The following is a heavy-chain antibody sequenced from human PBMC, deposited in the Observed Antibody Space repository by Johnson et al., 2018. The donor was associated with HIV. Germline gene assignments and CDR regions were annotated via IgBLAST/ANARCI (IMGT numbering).Heavy chain of an antibody. CDR2: IDSNGGGT. V-gene: IGHV3-64*04. Sequence: QVQLVESGGDLVQPGGSLRLSCVASGFTFSNYAMHWVRQAPGKGLEFVAAIDSNGGGTYYADSVQGRFTLSRDNSKNTLYLQMNSLRAEDTAVYYCARGDSSGWDAFDIWGQGTMVTVSS. D-gene: IGHD6-19*01. CDR3: ARGDSSGWDAFDI. CDR1: GFTFSNYA. J-gene: IGHJ3*02.